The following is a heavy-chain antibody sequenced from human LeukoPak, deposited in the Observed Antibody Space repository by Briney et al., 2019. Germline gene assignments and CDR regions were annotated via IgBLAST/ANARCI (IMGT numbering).Heavy chain of an antibody. Sequence: GESLKISCKGSGSSFTSYWIGWVRQMPGKGLEWMGIIYPGDSDTRYSPSFQGQVTISADKSISTAYLQWSSLKASDTAMYYCARHSYYYDSSGYYRDGYYYYYMDVWGKGTTVTVSS. D-gene: IGHD3-22*01. CDR2: IYPGDSDT. CDR3: ARHSYYYDSSGYYRDGYYYYYMDV. J-gene: IGHJ6*03. V-gene: IGHV5-51*01. CDR1: GSSFTSYW.